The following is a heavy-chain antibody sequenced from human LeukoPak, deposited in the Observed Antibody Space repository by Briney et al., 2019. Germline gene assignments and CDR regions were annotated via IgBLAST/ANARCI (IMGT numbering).Heavy chain of an antibody. J-gene: IGHJ3*02. Sequence: GRSLRLSCAASGFTFSTYGMHWVRQAPGKGLEWVAVIWYDGSNKYYADSVKGRFTISRDNSKNTLYLQMNSLRAEDTAVYYCAREFAAGPIPHAFDIWGQGTMVTVSS. D-gene: IGHD6-13*01. V-gene: IGHV3-33*01. CDR1: GFTFSTYG. CDR3: AREFAAGPIPHAFDI. CDR2: IWYDGSNK.